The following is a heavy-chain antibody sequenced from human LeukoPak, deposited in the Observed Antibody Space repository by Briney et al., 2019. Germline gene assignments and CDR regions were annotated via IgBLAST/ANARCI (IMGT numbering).Heavy chain of an antibody. V-gene: IGHV1-18*01. CDR1: GYTFTSYG. CDR3: ARDVYSSGWDNWFDP. J-gene: IGHJ5*02. D-gene: IGHD6-19*01. CDR2: ISAYNGNT. Sequence: GASVKVSCKASGYTFTSYGISWVRQAPGQGLEWMGWISAYNGNTNYAQKLQGRVTMTTDTSTSTAYMELRSLRSDDTAVYYCARDVYSSGWDNWFDPWGQGTLVTVSS.